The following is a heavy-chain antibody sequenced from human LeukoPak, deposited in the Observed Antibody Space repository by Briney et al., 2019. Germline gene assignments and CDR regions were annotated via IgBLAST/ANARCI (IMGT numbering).Heavy chain of an antibody. Sequence: SVKVSCKASGGTFSSYAISWVRRAPGQGLEWMGGIIPIFGTANYAQKFQGRVTITADKSTSTAYMELSSLRSEDTAVYYCAREDVESDRQIGVIINWGQGTLVTVSS. D-gene: IGHD3-22*01. CDR2: IIPIFGTA. J-gene: IGHJ4*02. CDR1: GGTFSSYA. V-gene: IGHV1-69*06. CDR3: AREDVESDRQIGVIIN.